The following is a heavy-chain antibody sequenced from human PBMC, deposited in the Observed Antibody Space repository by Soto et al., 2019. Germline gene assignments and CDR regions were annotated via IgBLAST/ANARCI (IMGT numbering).Heavy chain of an antibody. CDR2: IHYSGRT. J-gene: IGHJ4*02. CDR1: GGSISSDDYY. V-gene: IGHV4-31*03. D-gene: IGHD2-15*01. Sequence: QVQLQESGPGLVKPSQTLSLTCTVSGGSISSDDYYWSWIRHHPGKGLEWIGYIHYSGRTYYNPYLQRRVSTSLDTSKNQFSLELCSVTHADTVVYHSARVNLVHCGSGCYSSPFDHWGQGALVIVSS. CDR3: ARVNLVHCGSGCYSSPFDH.